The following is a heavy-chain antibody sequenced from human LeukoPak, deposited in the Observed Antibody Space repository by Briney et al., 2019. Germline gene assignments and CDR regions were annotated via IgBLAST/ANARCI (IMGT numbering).Heavy chain of an antibody. CDR3: ARRSSGTSGLDY. Sequence: PGGSLGLSCAASGFVFNNYGMHWVRQAPGKGLEWVAVIWTDGSKKSYADSVKGRFTFTRDNSKNMLYLQMDSLRADDTAVYYCARRSSGTSGLDYWGQGILVTVSS. CDR1: GFVFNNYG. CDR2: IWTDGSKK. V-gene: IGHV3-33*01. J-gene: IGHJ4*02. D-gene: IGHD1-26*01.